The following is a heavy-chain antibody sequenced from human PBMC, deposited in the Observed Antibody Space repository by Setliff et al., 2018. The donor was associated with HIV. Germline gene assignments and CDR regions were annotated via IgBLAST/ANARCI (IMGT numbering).Heavy chain of an antibody. D-gene: IGHD3-16*01. CDR2: INGDGTNT. J-gene: IGHJ4*02. Sequence: LRLSCTAAGFTFSNYYMHWVRQAPGKGLVWVSHINGDGTNTVYADSVKGRFTISRDNDKKLLILQMNSLAAEDMAVYYCARDYWGNSYFDYWGQGTRVTVSS. V-gene: IGHV3-74*01. CDR1: GFTFSNYY. CDR3: ARDYWGNSYFDY.